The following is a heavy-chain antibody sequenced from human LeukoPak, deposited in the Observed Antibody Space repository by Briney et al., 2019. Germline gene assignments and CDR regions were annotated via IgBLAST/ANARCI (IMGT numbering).Heavy chain of an antibody. D-gene: IGHD2-15*01. V-gene: IGHV3-23*01. CDR1: GFTFSEYS. CDR3: AKGGYTTCFDP. Sequence: PGGSLRLSCAASGFTFSEYSMSWVRQAPGEGLECVSNIRSNGRDTYYTDSVKGRVTISRDNSKNTLYLEMNSLRAEDTAVYYCAKGGYTTCFDPWGQGTLVTVSS. J-gene: IGHJ5*02. CDR2: IRSNGRDT.